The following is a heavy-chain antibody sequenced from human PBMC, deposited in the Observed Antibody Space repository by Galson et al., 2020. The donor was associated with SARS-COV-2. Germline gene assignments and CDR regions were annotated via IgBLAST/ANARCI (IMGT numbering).Heavy chain of an antibody. CDR1: DASIDNVDAY. V-gene: IGHV4-31*03. CDR2: IYYSGTT. Sequence: PSETLSLTCTVSDASIDNVDAYWAWIRQNPGKGLEWIGTIYYSGTTFYNPSLKSRVTISVDASNRQFSLSLRSVTAADTAIYYCARDRAYDFWSGPPQYFDFWGQGTLVTVSS. J-gene: IGHJ4*02. D-gene: IGHD3-3*01. CDR3: ARDRAYDFWSGPPQYFDF.